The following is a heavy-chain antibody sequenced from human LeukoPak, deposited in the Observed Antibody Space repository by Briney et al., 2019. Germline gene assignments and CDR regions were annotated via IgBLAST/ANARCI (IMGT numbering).Heavy chain of an antibody. J-gene: IGHJ4*02. D-gene: IGHD4-17*01. CDR1: GFTFSSYA. Sequence: PGGSLRLSCAASGFTFSSYAMSWVRQAPGKGLEWVSGINWNGGSTGYADSVKGRFTISRDNAKNSLYLQMNSLRAEDTALYYCARRSYGDYELDYWGQGTLVTVSS. CDR3: ARRSYGDYELDY. CDR2: INWNGGST. V-gene: IGHV3-20*04.